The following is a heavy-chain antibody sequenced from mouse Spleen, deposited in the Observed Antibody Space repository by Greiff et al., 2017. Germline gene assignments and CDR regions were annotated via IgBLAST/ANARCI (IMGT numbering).Heavy chain of an antibody. Sequence: VQLQQSAAELARPGASVKMSCKASGYTFTSYTMHWVKQRPGQGLEWIGYINPSSGYTEYNQKFKDKTTLTADKSSSTAYMPLSSLTSEDSAVYYCARYYGSSYGYAMDYWGQGTSVTVSS. V-gene: IGHV1-4*02. CDR3: ARYYGSSYGYAMDY. D-gene: IGHD1-1*01. J-gene: IGHJ4*01. CDR1: GYTFTSYT. CDR2: INPSSGYT.